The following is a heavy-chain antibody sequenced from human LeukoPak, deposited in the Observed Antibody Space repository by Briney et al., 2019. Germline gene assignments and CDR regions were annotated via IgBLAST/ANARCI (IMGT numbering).Heavy chain of an antibody. V-gene: IGHV4-61*01. CDR3: ARVGISYYYGSRSYYFFDY. CDR1: GYSISSGYY. D-gene: IGHD3-10*01. Sequence: PSETLSLTCTVSGYSISSGYYWSWIRQPPGKGLEWIGYIFYSGSTNYNPSFKSRVTISVDTSKNQFSLKLSSVTAADTAVYYCARVGISYYYGSRSYYFFDYWGQGTLVTVSS. J-gene: IGHJ4*02. CDR2: IFYSGST.